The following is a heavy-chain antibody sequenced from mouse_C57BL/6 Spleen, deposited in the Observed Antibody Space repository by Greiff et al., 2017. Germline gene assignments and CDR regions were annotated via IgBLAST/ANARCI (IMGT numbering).Heavy chain of an antibody. J-gene: IGHJ3*01. CDR2: ISNGGGST. CDR3: ASYDSAY. CDR1: GFTFSDYY. D-gene: IGHD2-4*01. V-gene: IGHV5-12*01. Sequence: EVQRVESGGGLVQPGGSLKLSCAASGFTFSDYYMYWVRQTPEKRLEWVAYISNGGGSTYYPDTVKGRFTISRDNAKNTLYLQMSRLKSEDTAMYYCASYDSAYWGQGTLVTVSA.